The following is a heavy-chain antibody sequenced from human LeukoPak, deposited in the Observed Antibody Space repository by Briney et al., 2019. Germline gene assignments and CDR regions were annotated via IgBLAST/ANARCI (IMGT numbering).Heavy chain of an antibody. CDR1: GFTFSNYD. CDR3: ASSAGALIDC. CDR2: IWFDGSNK. D-gene: IGHD6-19*01. Sequence: GSLRLSCAASGFTFSNYDMHWVRQAPGKGLEWVAVIWFDGSNKFYADSVKGRFTISRDNSKNTLYLQMNSLRAEDTAVYYCASSAGALIDCWGQGTLVIVSS. J-gene: IGHJ4*02. V-gene: IGHV3-33*01.